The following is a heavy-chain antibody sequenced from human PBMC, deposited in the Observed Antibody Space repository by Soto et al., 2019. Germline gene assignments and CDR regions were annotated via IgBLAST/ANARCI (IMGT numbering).Heavy chain of an antibody. CDR3: AKDSARRVSFYYGVDV. J-gene: IGHJ6*01. V-gene: IGHV3-9*01. Sequence: EVQLVESGGGLVQPGRSLRLSCAASGFTFNDYVMHWVRQAPGKGLEWVSGISWNSANIGYADSEKGRFTISRDNAKSSLYLQMNSLRAEDTALYYCAKDSARRVSFYYGVDVW. CDR1: GFTFNDYV. CDR2: ISWNSANI. D-gene: IGHD6-6*01.